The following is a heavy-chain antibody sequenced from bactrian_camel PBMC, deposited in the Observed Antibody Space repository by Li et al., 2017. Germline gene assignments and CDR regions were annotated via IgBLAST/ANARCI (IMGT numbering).Heavy chain of an antibody. CDR1: GYTYSSIC. V-gene: IGHV3S53*01. D-gene: IGHD4*01. Sequence: HVQLVESGGGSVQAGGSLRLSCVVSGYTYSSICMGWFRQAPGKEREAVASISTDGVPTYVDSVKGRSTISKDYTKNTLYLQMDSLKPEDTAMYYCAANSVCLPATIATVDSVTEYGYWGQGTQVTVS. J-gene: IGHJ4*01. CDR2: ISTDGVP. CDR3: AANSVCLPATIATVDSVTEYGY.